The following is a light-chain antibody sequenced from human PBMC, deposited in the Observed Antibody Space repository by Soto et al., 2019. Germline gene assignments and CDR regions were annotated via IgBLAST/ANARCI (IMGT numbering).Light chain of an antibody. Sequence: EIVLTQSPGTLSLSPGERATLSCRASQSVSGTYVAWYQQKPGQAPRLLIYGASSRATGIPDRFSGSGSGTDFTLTISRLEPEDSAVYYCQEYGTSRTFGQGTKVEIK. V-gene: IGKV3-20*01. CDR2: GAS. CDR3: QEYGTSRT. J-gene: IGKJ1*01. CDR1: QSVSGTY.